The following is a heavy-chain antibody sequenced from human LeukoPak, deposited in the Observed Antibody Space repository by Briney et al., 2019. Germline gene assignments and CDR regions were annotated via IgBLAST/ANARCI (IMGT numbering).Heavy chain of an antibody. CDR3: ARTPQGYYDSSGYPMYYFDY. V-gene: IGHV4-4*07. CDR2: IYTSGST. Sequence: SQTLSLTCTVSGGSISSYYWSWIRQPAGKGLEWIGRIYTSGSTNYNPSLKSRVTMSVDTSKNQFSLKLSSVTAADTAVYYCARTPQGYYDSSGYPMYYFDYWGQGTLVTVSS. CDR1: GGSISSYY. J-gene: IGHJ4*02. D-gene: IGHD3-22*01.